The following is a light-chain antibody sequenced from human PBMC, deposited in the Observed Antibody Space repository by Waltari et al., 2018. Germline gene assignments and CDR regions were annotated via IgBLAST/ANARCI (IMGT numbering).Light chain of an antibody. CDR1: SRSIGAYNY. CDR3: CSYTISDTYV. Sequence: QSALTQPASVSGSPGPSTTIPCTGTSRSIGAYNYVPWYQQHPGKAPKLLIYEVTKRPSGVSDRFSGSKSGNTASLTISGLQSEDEADYYCCSYTISDTYVFGTGTKVTVL. CDR2: EVT. V-gene: IGLV2-14*01. J-gene: IGLJ1*01.